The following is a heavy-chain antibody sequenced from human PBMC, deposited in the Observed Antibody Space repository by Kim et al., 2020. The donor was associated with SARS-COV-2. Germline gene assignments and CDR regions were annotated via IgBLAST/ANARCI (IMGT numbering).Heavy chain of an antibody. CDR2: IFYSGST. CDR3: ARASPVAATTHYFFNY. V-gene: IGHV4-39*01. J-gene: IGHJ4*02. CDR1: GGSVSSSSYY. D-gene: IGHD6-13*01. Sequence: SETLSLTCTVSGGSVSSSSYYWGWIRQPPGKGLEWIGSIFYSGSTYYNPSLKSRVTISVDTSKNQFSLKLSSVTAADTAVYYCARASPVAATTHYFFNYWGQGTLVTVSS.